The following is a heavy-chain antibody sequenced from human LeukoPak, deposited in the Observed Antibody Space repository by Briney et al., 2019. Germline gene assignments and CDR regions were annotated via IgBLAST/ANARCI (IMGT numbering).Heavy chain of an antibody. J-gene: IGHJ3*02. Sequence: SVKVSCKASGGTFSSYAISWARQAPGQGLEWMGRIIPILGIANYAQKFQGRVTITADKSTSTAYMELSSLRSEDTAVYYCARLYCSGGSCYEGQDAFDIWGQGTMVTVSS. CDR3: ARLYCSGGSCYEGQDAFDI. CDR1: GGTFSSYA. D-gene: IGHD2-15*01. V-gene: IGHV1-69*04. CDR2: IIPILGIA.